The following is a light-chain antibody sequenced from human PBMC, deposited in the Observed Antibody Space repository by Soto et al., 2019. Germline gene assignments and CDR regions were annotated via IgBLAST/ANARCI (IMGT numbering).Light chain of an antibody. CDR2: EVT. V-gene: IGLV2-8*01. CDR1: SSDVGAYNY. Sequence: QSVLTQPPSASGSPGQSVTISCTGTSSDVGAYNYVSWYQQRAGKAPKLMIYEVTKRPSGVPDRFSGSKSGNTASLTVSGLQAEDEADYYCSSYAKTISVVFGGGTKLTVL. J-gene: IGLJ2*01. CDR3: SSYAKTISVV.